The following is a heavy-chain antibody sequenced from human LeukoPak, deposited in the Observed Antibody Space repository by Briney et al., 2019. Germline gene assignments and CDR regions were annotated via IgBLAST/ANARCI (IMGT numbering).Heavy chain of an antibody. D-gene: IGHD3-22*01. V-gene: IGHV4-30-4*01. CDR1: GGSISSGDYY. CDR2: IYYSGST. J-gene: IGHJ3*02. Sequence: SQTLSLTCTVSGGSISSGDYYWSWIRQPPGKGLEWIGYIYYSGSTYYNPSLKSRVTISVDTSKNQFSLKLSSVTAADTAVYYCARDLEDTMNFDIWGQGTMVTVSS. CDR3: ARDLEDTMNFDI.